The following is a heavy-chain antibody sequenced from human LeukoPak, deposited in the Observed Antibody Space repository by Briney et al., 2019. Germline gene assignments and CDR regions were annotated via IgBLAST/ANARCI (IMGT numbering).Heavy chain of an antibody. V-gene: IGHV3-66*02. CDR1: GFTVSSSY. CDR3: ARDSTIFGVVVALDV. J-gene: IGHJ6*04. CDR2: IYSGGST. Sequence: GGSLRLSCAASGFTVSSSYMSWVRQAPGKGLEWVSVIYSGGSTYYADSVKGRFTISRDNSKNTLYLQMNSLRAEDTAVYYCARDSTIFGVVVALDVWGKGTTVTVSS. D-gene: IGHD3-3*01.